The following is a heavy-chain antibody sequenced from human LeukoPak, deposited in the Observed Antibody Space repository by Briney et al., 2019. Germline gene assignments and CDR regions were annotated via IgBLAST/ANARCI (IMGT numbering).Heavy chain of an antibody. CDR1: GFTFSSYA. J-gene: IGHJ6*04. V-gene: IGHV3-30-3*01. D-gene: IGHD5-12*01. Sequence: PGGSLRLSCAASGFTFSSYAMHWVRQAPGKGLEWVAVISYDGNNKYYADSVKGRFTISRDNSKNTLYLQMNSLRAEDTAVYYCAKDPTYSGYGGLDVWGKGTTVTVSS. CDR3: AKDPTYSGYGGLDV. CDR2: ISYDGNNK.